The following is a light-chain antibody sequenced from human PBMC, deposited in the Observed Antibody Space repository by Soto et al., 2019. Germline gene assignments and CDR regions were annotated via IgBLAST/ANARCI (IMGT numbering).Light chain of an antibody. CDR1: QSFTSSY. V-gene: IGKV3-11*01. CDR2: DAS. Sequence: EIMLTQSPGTPSLSPGERGTLSCRASQSFTSSYLAWYQQKPGQAPRLLIYDASNRATGIPARFSGSGSGTDFTLTIGIQEPQDFAVYYCQQRSNWPRAIGQGTRLE. J-gene: IGKJ5*01. CDR3: QQRSNWPRA.